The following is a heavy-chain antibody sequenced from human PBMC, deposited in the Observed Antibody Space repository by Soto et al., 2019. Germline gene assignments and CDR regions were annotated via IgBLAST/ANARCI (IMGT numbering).Heavy chain of an antibody. CDR1: GGTLSDHG. Sequence: QVQLEQSGAEVKKPGSSVKVSCKASGGTLSDHGVAWLRQAPGQGLEWMGGTIPIFNTAKYAQKCQGRVTVTEDKFTNIAYMELSSLRSDDTAFYFCARGVYGSGNYYTGPSAFDIWGQGTVVIVSS. J-gene: IGHJ3*02. D-gene: IGHD3-10*01. CDR3: ARGVYGSGNYYTGPSAFDI. CDR2: TIPIFNTA. V-gene: IGHV1-69*06.